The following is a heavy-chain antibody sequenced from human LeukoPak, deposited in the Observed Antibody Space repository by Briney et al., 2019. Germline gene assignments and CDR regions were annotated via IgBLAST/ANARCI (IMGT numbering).Heavy chain of an antibody. Sequence: TGGSLRLSCAASGFTFSNYWMSWVRQAPGKGREGVANIKQDGNEKYYVDSVKGRFTISRDNAKNSLYLQMNSLRAEDTAVYYCASGYNYGYLFDYWGQGTLVTVSS. CDR3: ASGYNYGYLFDY. CDR2: IKQDGNEK. D-gene: IGHD5-18*01. V-gene: IGHV3-7*01. J-gene: IGHJ4*02. CDR1: GFTFSNYW.